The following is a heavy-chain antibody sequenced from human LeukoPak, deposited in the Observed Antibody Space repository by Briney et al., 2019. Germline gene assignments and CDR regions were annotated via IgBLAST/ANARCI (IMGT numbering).Heavy chain of an antibody. V-gene: IGHV3-7*04. CDR3: TRVGYIDEGIDY. CDR2: IKQGGSKK. Sequence: GGTLRLSCVASGFPFSSYWMTWVRQAPGKGLEWVANIKQGGSKKSYVDSVKGRFTISRDNAKNSLYLQMNSLRAEDTAIYYCTRVGYIDEGIDYWGQGTLVTVSS. CDR1: GFPFSSYW. J-gene: IGHJ4*02. D-gene: IGHD5-24*01.